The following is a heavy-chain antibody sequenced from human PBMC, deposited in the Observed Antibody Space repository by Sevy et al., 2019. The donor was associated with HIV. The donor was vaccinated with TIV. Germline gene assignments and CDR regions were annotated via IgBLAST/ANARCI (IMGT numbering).Heavy chain of an antibody. CDR2: IIPIFGTP. Sequence: ASVKVSCKASGGTFNNFGSHWVRQAPGQGLEWMGGIIPIFGTPNYAQQFQGRVTITADVSTSTAYMELSRLTSEYTAVYYCATSGTTRATSHFNYWGQGTLVTVSS. J-gene: IGHJ4*02. CDR3: ATSGTTRATSHFNY. D-gene: IGHD1-1*01. CDR1: GGTFNNFG. V-gene: IGHV1-69*13.